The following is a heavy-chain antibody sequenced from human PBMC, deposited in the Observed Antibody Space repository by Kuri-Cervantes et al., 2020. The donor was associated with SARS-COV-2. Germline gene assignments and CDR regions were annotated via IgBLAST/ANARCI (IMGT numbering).Heavy chain of an antibody. CDR1: GGTFSSYA. J-gene: IGHJ6*02. V-gene: IGHV1-69*06. D-gene: IGHD2-15*01. CDR3: ARSHGGVAAPKNYYYYGMDV. CDR2: IIPIFGTA. Sequence: SVKVSCKASGGTFSSYAISWVRQGPGQGLEWMGGIIPIFGTANYAQKFQGRVTITADKSTSTAYMELSSLRSEDTAVYYCARSHGGVAAPKNYYYYGMDVWGQGTTVTVSS.